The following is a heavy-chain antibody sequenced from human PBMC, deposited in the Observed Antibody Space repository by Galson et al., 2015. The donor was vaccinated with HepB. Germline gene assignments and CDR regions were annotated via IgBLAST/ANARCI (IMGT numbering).Heavy chain of an antibody. D-gene: IGHD6-19*01. CDR1: GYTFTSYY. V-gene: IGHV1-46*03. Sequence: SVKVSCKASGYTFTSYYMHWVRQAPGQGLEWMGIINPSGGSTSYAQKFQGRVTMTRDTSTSTVYMELSSLRSEDTAVYYCASSIAVADAVDIWGQGTMVTVSS. CDR3: ASSIAVADAVDI. CDR2: INPSGGST. J-gene: IGHJ3*02.